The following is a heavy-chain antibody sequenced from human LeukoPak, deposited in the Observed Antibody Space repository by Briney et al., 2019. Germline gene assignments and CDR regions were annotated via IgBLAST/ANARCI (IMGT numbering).Heavy chain of an antibody. J-gene: IGHJ4*02. Sequence: PGGSLRLSCAASGFTFSTYSMNWVRQAPGKGLEWISYISSSSDTVYYADPVKGRFTISRDNAKNSLFLQMNSLRDEDTAVYYCAREFLELTGVGPFDHWGQGSRITVSS. CDR3: AREFLELTGVGPFDH. CDR1: GFTFSTYS. D-gene: IGHD3-3*01. V-gene: IGHV3-48*02. CDR2: ISSSSDTV.